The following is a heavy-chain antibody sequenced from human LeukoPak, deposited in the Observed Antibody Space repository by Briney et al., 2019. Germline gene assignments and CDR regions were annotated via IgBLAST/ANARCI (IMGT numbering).Heavy chain of an antibody. CDR3: VTEVFGVVTNDY. CDR1: GFTFSSYA. CDR2: ISSNGGST. V-gene: IGHV3-64D*06. Sequence: PGGSLRLSCSASGFTFSSYAMHWVRQAPGKGLVYVSAISSNGGSTYYADSVKGRFTISRDNPKNTLYLQMSSLRAEDTAVYYCVTEVFGVVTNDYWGQGTLVTVSS. D-gene: IGHD3-3*01. J-gene: IGHJ4*02.